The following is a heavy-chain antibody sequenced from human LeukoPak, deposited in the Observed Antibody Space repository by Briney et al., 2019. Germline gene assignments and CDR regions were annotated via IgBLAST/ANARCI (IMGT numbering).Heavy chain of an antibody. Sequence: GGSLRLSCAASGFTFSNHAMSWVRQAPGKGLEWVSAISGSGGTTYYADSVKGRFTVSRDNSKNTLYLQMNSLRAEDTAVYYCARDLDYSKGFDYWGQGTLVTVSS. V-gene: IGHV3-23*01. CDR1: GFTFSNHA. CDR2: ISGSGGTT. CDR3: ARDLDYSKGFDY. D-gene: IGHD4-11*01. J-gene: IGHJ4*02.